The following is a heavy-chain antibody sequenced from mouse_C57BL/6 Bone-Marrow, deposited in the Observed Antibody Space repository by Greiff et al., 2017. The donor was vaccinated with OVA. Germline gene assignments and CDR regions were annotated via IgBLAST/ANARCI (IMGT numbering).Heavy chain of an antibody. CDR2: INPNNGGT. CDR3: ARRRFTTAYYAMDY. J-gene: IGHJ4*01. D-gene: IGHD1-2*01. Sequence: GQLQQSGPELVKPGASVKLSCKASGYTFTDYNMHWVKQSHGKSLEWIGYINPNNGGTSYNQKFKGKATLTVNKSSSTAYMELRSLTSEDSAVYYCARRRFTTAYYAMDYWGQGTSVTVSS. V-gene: IGHV1-22*01. CDR1: GYTFTDYN.